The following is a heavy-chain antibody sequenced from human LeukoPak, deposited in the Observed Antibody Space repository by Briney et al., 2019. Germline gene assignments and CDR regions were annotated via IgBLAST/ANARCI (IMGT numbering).Heavy chain of an antibody. V-gene: IGHV3-21*01. D-gene: IGHD6-19*01. CDR3: ARDGGDSSGWFYYYYYMDV. Sequence: PGGSLRLSCAASGFTFSSYSMNWVRQAPGKGLEWVSSISSSSSYIYYADSVKGRFTISRDNAKNSLYLQMNSLRAEDTAVYYCARDGGDSSGWFYYYYYMDVWGKGTTVTVSS. CDR1: GFTFSSYS. J-gene: IGHJ6*03. CDR2: ISSSSSYI.